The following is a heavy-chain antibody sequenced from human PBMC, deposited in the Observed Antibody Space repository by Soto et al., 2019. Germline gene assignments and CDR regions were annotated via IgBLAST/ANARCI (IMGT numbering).Heavy chain of an antibody. J-gene: IGHJ6*02. CDR3: ARDHILRFLEWFPYGMDV. Sequence: GGSLRLSCAASGFTFSSYGMHWVRQAPGKGLEWVAVIWYDGSNKYYADSVKGRFTISRDNSKNTLYLQMNSLRAEDTAVYYCARDHILRFLEWFPYGMDVWGQGTTVTVSS. D-gene: IGHD3-3*01. V-gene: IGHV3-33*01. CDR2: IWYDGSNK. CDR1: GFTFSSYG.